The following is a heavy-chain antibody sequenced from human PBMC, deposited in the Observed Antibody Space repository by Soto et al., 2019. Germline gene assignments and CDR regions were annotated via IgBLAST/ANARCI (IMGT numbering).Heavy chain of an antibody. V-gene: IGHV3-7*01. CDR1: GFTFSMTW. CDR2: LNEDGSDT. D-gene: IGHD2-15*01. Sequence: EVQLVESGGGLVQPGGSLRLSCAASGFTFSMTWMQWVRQVPGKGLEWVAILNEDGSDTYYVDSVKGRFSISRDNARDSLYLQMNSLRADDTAVYYCGRGGSWTPEFWGQGTLVTVSS. CDR3: GRGGSWTPEF. J-gene: IGHJ4*02.